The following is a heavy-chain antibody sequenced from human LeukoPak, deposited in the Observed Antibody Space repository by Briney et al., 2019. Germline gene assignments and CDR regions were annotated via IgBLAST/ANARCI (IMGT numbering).Heavy chain of an antibody. CDR2: IDPSGGST. V-gene: IGHV1-46*01. D-gene: IGHD3-22*01. CDR3: ARLLIGAGVAFDI. CDR1: GYTFTSYY. Sequence: ASVKHSCKASGYTFTSYYMHWVREAPGQGLEWMGIIDPSGGSTSYAQKFQGRVTMTRDTSTSTVYMELSSLRSEDTAVYYCARLLIGAGVAFDIWGQGTMVTVSS. J-gene: IGHJ3*02.